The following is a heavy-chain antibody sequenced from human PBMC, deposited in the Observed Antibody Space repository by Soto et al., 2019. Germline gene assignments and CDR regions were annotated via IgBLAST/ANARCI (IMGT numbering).Heavy chain of an antibody. Sequence: VASVKVSCKASGGTFSSYAISWVRQAPGQGLEWMGGIIPIFGTANYAQKFQGRVTITADESTSTAYMELSSLRSEDTAVYYCARDYDILTGLPDYWGQGTLVTVSS. CDR3: ARDYDILTGLPDY. V-gene: IGHV1-69*13. CDR2: IIPIFGTA. J-gene: IGHJ4*02. CDR1: GGTFSSYA. D-gene: IGHD3-9*01.